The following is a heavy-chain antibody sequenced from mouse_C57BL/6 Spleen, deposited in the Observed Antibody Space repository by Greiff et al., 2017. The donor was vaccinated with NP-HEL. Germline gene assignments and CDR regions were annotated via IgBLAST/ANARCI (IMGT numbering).Heavy chain of an antibody. CDR3: ARRLSDY. Sequence: QVQLQQPGAELVMPGASVKLSCKASGYTFTSYWMHWVKQRPGQGLEWIGEFDPSDSYTNYNQKFKGKSTLTVDKSSSTAYMQLSSLTSEDSAVYYCARRLSDYWGQGTTLTVSS. CDR1: GYTFTSYW. J-gene: IGHJ2*01. V-gene: IGHV1-69*01. CDR2: FDPSDSYT.